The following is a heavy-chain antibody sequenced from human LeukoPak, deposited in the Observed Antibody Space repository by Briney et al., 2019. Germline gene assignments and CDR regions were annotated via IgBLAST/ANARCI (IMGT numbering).Heavy chain of an antibody. V-gene: IGHV4-30-4*01. CDR2: IYYSGST. Sequence: SETLSLTCTVSGGSISSGDYYWSWIRQPPGKGLEWIGYIYYSGSTYYNPSLKSRVTISVDTSKNQFSLKLSSVTAADTAVYYCARVDGGEYYGSGSYYTFDYWGQGTLVTVSS. D-gene: IGHD3-10*01. CDR1: GGSISSGDYY. J-gene: IGHJ4*02. CDR3: ARVDGGEYYGSGSYYTFDY.